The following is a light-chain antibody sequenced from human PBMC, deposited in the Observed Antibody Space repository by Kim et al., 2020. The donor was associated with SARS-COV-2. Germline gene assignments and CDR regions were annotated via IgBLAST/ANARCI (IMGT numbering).Light chain of an antibody. CDR3: QQYGSFPRT. J-gene: IGKJ1*01. CDR2: DAS. CDR1: PSVSNNY. Sequence: EIVLTQSPATLSLSPGQRATLSCGARPSVSNNYLAWYQQKPGLAPRLLIYDASSRATGIPDRFSASGSGTDFTLTISRLELEDFAVYYCQQYGSFPRTFGQGTKVDIK. V-gene: IGKV3D-20*01.